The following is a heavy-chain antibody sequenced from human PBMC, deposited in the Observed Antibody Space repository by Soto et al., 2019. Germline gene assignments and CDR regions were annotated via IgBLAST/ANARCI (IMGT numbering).Heavy chain of an antibody. J-gene: IGHJ5*02. Sequence: GSSVKVSCKVSGYTLTELSMHWVRQAPGKGLERMGGFDPEDGETIYAQKFQGRVTMTEDTSTGTAYMELSSLRSEDTAVYYCATEGIVAVAGRPHWFDPWGQGTLVTVSS. CDR1: GYTLTELS. V-gene: IGHV1-24*01. CDR2: FDPEDGET. D-gene: IGHD6-19*01. CDR3: ATEGIVAVAGRPHWFDP.